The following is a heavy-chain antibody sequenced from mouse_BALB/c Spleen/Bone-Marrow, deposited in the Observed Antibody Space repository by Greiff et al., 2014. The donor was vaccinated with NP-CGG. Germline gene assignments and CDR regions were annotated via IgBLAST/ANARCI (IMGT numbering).Heavy chain of an antibody. CDR2: TYPGNGNT. V-gene: IGHV1-77*01. CDR1: GYTFTDYY. CDR3: ARGGYYRYDGFAY. D-gene: IGHD2-14*01. J-gene: IGHJ3*01. Sequence: QVQLQQSGAELARPGASVKLSCKASGYTFTDYYINWVRRRTGQGLEWIGETYPGNGNTYYNEKFKGKATLTADKSSSTAYMQLSSLTSEDSAVYFCARGGYYRYDGFAYWGQGTLVTVSA.